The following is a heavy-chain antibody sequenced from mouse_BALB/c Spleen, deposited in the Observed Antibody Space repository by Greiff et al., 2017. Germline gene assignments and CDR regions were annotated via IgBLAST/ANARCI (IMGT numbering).Heavy chain of an antibody. D-gene: IGHD1-1*01. J-gene: IGHJ3*01. CDR2: IDPANGNT. CDR1: GFNIKDTY. V-gene: IGHV14-3*02. Sequence: VQLKQSGAELVKPGASVKLSCTASGFNIKDTYMHWVKQRPEQGLEWIGRIDPANGNTNYDPKFQGKATITADTSSNTAYLQLSSLTSEDTAVEYCARGYYGSRGFAYWGQGTLVTVSA. CDR3: ARGYYGSRGFAY.